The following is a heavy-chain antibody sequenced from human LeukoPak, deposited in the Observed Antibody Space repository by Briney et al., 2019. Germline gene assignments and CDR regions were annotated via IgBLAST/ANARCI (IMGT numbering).Heavy chain of an antibody. CDR2: INPNSGGT. CDR1: GYTFTGYY. D-gene: IGHD3-3*01. CDR3: ARVHPGDFWSGSQYYFDY. Sequence: ASVTVSCKASGYTFTGYYMHWVRQAPGQGLEWMGWINPNSGGTNYAQKFQGRVTMTRDTSISTAYMELSRLRSDDTAVYYCARVHPGDFWSGSQYYFDYWGQGTLVTVSS. J-gene: IGHJ4*02. V-gene: IGHV1-2*02.